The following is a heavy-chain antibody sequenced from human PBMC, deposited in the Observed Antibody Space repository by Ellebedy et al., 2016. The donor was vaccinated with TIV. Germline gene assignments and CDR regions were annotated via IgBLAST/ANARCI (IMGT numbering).Heavy chain of an antibody. Sequence: ASVKVSCKASGYTFTSYYMHWVRQAPGQGLEWMGWINPNSGGTNYAQKFQGRVTMTRDTSISTAYMELSRLRSDDTAVYYCARDPGYYGSGGYYNVFWFDPWGQGTLVTVSS. V-gene: IGHV1-2*02. CDR3: ARDPGYYGSGGYYNVFWFDP. CDR2: INPNSGGT. D-gene: IGHD3-10*01. J-gene: IGHJ5*02. CDR1: GYTFTSYY.